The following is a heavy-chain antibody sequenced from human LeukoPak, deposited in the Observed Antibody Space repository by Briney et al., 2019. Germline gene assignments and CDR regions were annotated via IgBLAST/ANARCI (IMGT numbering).Heavy chain of an antibody. J-gene: IGHJ5*02. CDR3: ARGRYFDWLGSYNWFDP. CDR2: MNPNSGNT. Sequence: ASVKVSCKASGYTFTSYDINWVRQATGEGIEWMGWMNPNSGNTGYAQKFQGRVTMTRNTSISTAYMELSSLRSEDTAVYYCARGRYFDWLGSYNWFDPWGQGTLVTVSS. V-gene: IGHV1-8*01. CDR1: GYTFTSYD. D-gene: IGHD3-9*01.